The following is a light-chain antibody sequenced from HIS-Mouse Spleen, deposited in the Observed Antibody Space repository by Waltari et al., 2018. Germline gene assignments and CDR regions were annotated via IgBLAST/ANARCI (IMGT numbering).Light chain of an antibody. CDR1: SSDVGRYNL. V-gene: IGLV2-23*01. Sequence: QSALTQPASVSGSPGQSHTISCTGTSSDVGRYNLVSWYQQHPGKAPKLMIYEGSKRPSGVSNRFSGSKSGNTASLTISGLQAEDEADYYCCSYAGSSTWVFGGGTNLTVL. J-gene: IGLJ3*02. CDR2: EGS. CDR3: CSYAGSSTWV.